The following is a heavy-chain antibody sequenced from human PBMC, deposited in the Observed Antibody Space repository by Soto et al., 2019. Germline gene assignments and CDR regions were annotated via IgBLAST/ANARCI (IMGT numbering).Heavy chain of an antibody. CDR2: MSSDGSKL. CDR3: AKDEGVGGTLGLFDY. J-gene: IGHJ4*02. V-gene: IGHV3-30*18. D-gene: IGHD1-26*01. Sequence: QVQLVESGGGAVQPGASLRLSCVASGFDFTYYAMHWVRQAPGKGLESVAVMSSDGSKLHHTDSVKGRFTISRDNSKNTLYLQMNSLRKEDTAVYFCAKDEGVGGTLGLFDYWGQGTLVSVSS. CDR1: GFDFTYYA.